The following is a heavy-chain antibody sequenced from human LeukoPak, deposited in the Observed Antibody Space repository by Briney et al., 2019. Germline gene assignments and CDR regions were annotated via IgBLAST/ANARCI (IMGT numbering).Heavy chain of an antibody. CDR3: ASTSGSYLYYFDY. D-gene: IGHD1-26*01. CDR1: GFTFANYG. CDR2: ISGSGGST. J-gene: IGHJ4*02. Sequence: PGGSLRLSCAASGFTFANYGMNWVRQAPGKGLEWVSSISGSGGSTYYADSVKGRFTISRDNSKNTLYLQMNSLRAEDTAVYYCASTSGSYLYYFDYWGQGTLVTVSS. V-gene: IGHV3-23*01.